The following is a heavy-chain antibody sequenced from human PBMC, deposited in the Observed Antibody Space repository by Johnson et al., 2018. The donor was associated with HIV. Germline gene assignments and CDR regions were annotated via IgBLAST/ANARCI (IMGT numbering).Heavy chain of an antibody. CDR2: IGTAGDT. CDR1: GFTFSSYD. D-gene: IGHD6-6*01. V-gene: IGHV3-13*01. J-gene: IGHJ3*02. Sequence: MQLVESGGGLVQPGGSLRLSCAASGFTFSSYDMHWVRQATGKGLEWVSAIGTAGDTYYPGSVKGRLTISRDNSKNTLYLQMNSLRAGDTAVYYCARELGSCYSSSSGAFDIWGQGTMVTVSS. CDR3: ARELGSCYSSSSGAFDI.